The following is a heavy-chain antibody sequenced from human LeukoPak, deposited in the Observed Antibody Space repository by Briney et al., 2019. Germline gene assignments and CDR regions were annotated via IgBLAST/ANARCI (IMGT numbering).Heavy chain of an antibody. CDR2: IYPGDSDT. D-gene: IGHD2/OR15-2a*01. Sequence: GGSLKIACQGSGYSFISYWIGWVRQMPGKGLEWMGIIYPGDSDTRYSPAFQGQVTISADKSISTAYLQWSSLKASDTAMYYCARREGIVYNCFDPWGPETLVTVSS. CDR3: ARREGIVYNCFDP. J-gene: IGHJ5*02. V-gene: IGHV5-51*01. CDR1: GYSFISYW.